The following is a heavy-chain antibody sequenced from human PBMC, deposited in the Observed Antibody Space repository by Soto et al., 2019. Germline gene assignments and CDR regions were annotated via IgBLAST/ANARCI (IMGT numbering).Heavy chain of an antibody. J-gene: IGHJ4*02. D-gene: IGHD3-3*01. CDR3: ARGGPDFWNSVYYFDS. CDR2: ISSRSKYI. Sequence: PGGSLRLSCAASGFTFNTYGMNWVRQAPGKGLEWVSSISSRSKYIYYADSVQGRFTISRDNAENSLFLQMSSLRAEDTAVYYCARGGPDFWNSVYYFDSWGQGALVPVSS. V-gene: IGHV3-21*01. CDR1: GFTFNTYG.